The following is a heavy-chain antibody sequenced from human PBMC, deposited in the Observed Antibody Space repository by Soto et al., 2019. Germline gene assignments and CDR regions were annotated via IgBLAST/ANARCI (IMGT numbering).Heavy chain of an antibody. V-gene: IGHV3-7*01. CDR1: GFAFSDYW. D-gene: IGHD6-25*01. Sequence: HPGGSLRLSCAASGFAFSDYWMSWVRQAPGRGLEWVANIKQLGSEKHYVDSVKGRCTISRDDARNSLYLQMNSLRVEDTAVYYCVREEREAGGMDVWGQGTTVTVSS. CDR3: VREEREAGGMDV. CDR2: IKQLGSEK. J-gene: IGHJ6*02.